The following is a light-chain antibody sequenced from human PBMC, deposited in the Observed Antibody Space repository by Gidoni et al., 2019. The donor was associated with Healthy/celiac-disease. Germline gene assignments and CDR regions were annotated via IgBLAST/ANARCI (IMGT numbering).Light chain of an antibody. CDR1: QSISSY. Sequence: DIQMTQSPSSLSASVGDRVTITCRASQSISSYLNWYQQKPGKAPKLLIYAASSWQSGVPSRFSGSGSGTDVTLTISSLQPEDFATYYCQQSYSTPQTFGQGTKVEIK. CDR3: QQSYSTPQT. V-gene: IGKV1-39*01. J-gene: IGKJ1*01. CDR2: AAS.